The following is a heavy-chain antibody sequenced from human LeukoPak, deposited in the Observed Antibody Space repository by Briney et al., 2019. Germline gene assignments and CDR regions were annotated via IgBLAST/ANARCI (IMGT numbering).Heavy chain of an antibody. Sequence: GGSLRLSCAASGFTFSSYEMNWVRQAPGKGLEWVSYISSSGSTIYYADSVKGRFTISRDNSKNTLYLQMNSLRAEDTAVYYCARGGAVGYFDYWGQGTLVTVSS. V-gene: IGHV3-48*03. D-gene: IGHD6-19*01. J-gene: IGHJ4*02. CDR1: GFTFSSYE. CDR3: ARGGAVGYFDY. CDR2: ISSSGSTI.